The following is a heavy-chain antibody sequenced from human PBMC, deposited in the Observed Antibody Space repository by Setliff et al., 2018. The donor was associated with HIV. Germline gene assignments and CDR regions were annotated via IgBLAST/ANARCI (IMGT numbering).Heavy chain of an antibody. V-gene: IGHV4-39*01. CDR3: ATIDYYSV. J-gene: IGHJ6*04. CDR2: ISKSGTT. Sequence: SETLSLTCTVSGASISSGGYYWSWIRQVPGKGLESIGYISKSGTTYYSPSLKSRVTISVDTSKNQFSLKLSSVTAADTAVYYCATIDYYSVWGKGTTVTVSS. D-gene: IGHD2-21*01. CDR1: GASISSGGYY.